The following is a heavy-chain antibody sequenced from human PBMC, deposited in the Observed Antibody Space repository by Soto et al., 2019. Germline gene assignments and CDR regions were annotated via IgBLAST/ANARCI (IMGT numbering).Heavy chain of an antibody. CDR2: IIPIFGTA. CDR1: GGTFSSYA. D-gene: IGHD5-18*01. Sequence: GASVKVSCKASGGTFSSYAISWVRQAPGQGLEWMGGIIPIFGTANYAQKFQGRVTITADESTSTAYMELSSLGSEDTAVYYCARGANTAMVTRWFDPWGQGTLVTVSS. V-gene: IGHV1-69*13. CDR3: ARGANTAMVTRWFDP. J-gene: IGHJ5*02.